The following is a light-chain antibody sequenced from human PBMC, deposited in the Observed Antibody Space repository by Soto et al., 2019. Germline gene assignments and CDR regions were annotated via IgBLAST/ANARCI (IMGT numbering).Light chain of an antibody. Sequence: EIVMTQSPATLSVSPGERATLSCRASQSVTSNLGWYQQKPGQAPRLLIYDASKRVTGIPARFSGSGSGTDFTLTISSLEPEDFAVYYCQQRSNWPPITFGQGTRL. CDR1: QSVTSN. CDR2: DAS. J-gene: IGKJ5*01. CDR3: QQRSNWPPIT. V-gene: IGKV3-11*01.